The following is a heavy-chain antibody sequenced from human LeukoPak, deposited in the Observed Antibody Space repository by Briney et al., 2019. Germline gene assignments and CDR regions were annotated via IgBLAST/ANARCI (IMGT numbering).Heavy chain of an antibody. CDR2: ISSSGRTM. V-gene: IGHV3-11*04. J-gene: IGHJ4*02. D-gene: IGHD3-22*01. CDR1: GFTFTNAW. CDR3: AREDNSAYSGNFDY. Sequence: GGSLRLSCAASGFTFTNAWMSWVRQAPGKGLDLVSYISSSGRTMHYADSVKGRFTISRDNAKNSLYLQMNSLRAEDTAVYYCAREDNSAYSGNFDYWGQGTLVTVSS.